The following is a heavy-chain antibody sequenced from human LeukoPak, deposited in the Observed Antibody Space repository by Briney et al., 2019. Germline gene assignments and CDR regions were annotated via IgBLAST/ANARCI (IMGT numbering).Heavy chain of an antibody. J-gene: IGHJ4*02. Sequence: GGSLRLSCAASGFTFSNAWMSWVRQAPGKGLEWVGRIKSKTDGGTIDYAAPVKGRFTISRDDSKNTLYLQMNSLKTEDTAVYYCTTNILTGYYDFDYWGQGTLVTVSS. V-gene: IGHV3-15*01. D-gene: IGHD3-9*01. CDR3: TTNILTGYYDFDY. CDR1: GFTFSNAW. CDR2: IKSKTDGGTI.